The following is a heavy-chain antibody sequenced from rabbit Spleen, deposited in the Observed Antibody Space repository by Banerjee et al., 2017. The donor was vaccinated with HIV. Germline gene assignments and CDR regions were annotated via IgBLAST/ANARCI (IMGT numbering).Heavy chain of an antibody. Sequence: QEQLKESGGGLVQPGGSLTLSCKASGFDFSSYGVNWVRQAPGKGLEWIGYVEPIFGRTYYATWVNGRFTISSHNAQNTLYLQLNSLTGADTVTYFCVRDLGYAGDAGYDYAYFNLWGPGTLVTVS. V-gene: IGHV1S47*01. J-gene: IGHJ4*01. CDR3: VRDLGYAGDAGYDYAYFNL. D-gene: IGHD6-1*01. CDR1: GFDFSSYG. CDR2: VEPIFGRT.